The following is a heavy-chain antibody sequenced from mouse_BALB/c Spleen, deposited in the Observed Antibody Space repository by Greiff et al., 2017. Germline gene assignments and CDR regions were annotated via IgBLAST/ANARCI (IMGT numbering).Heavy chain of an antibody. CDR3: ARAQRWKGYAMDY. CDR1: GFNIKDTY. V-gene: IGHV14-3*02. J-gene: IGHJ4*01. CDR2: IDPANGNT. D-gene: IGHD2-3*01. Sequence: EVQLQQSGAELVKPGASVKLSCTASGFNIKDTYMHWVKQRPEQGLEWIGRIDPANGNTKYDPKFQGKATITADTSSNTAYLQLSSLTSEDTAVYYCARAQRWKGYAMDYWGQGTSVTVSS.